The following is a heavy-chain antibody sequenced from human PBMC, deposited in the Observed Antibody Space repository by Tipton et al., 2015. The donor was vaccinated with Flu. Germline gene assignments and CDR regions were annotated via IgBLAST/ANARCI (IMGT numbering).Heavy chain of an antibody. CDR2: IYHIGSP. J-gene: IGHJ4*02. Sequence: TLSLTCSVSGGSISSGGAYWSWIRQPPGKGLEWIGTIYHIGSPYYNPSLKSRLTISVDTSKNQFSLRLTSVTAADTAVYYCAKLVYFDSSGYYRYYFDYWGQGTLVTVST. CDR1: GGSISSGGAY. CDR3: AKLVYFDSSGYYRYYFDY. D-gene: IGHD3-22*01. V-gene: IGHV4-30-2*03.